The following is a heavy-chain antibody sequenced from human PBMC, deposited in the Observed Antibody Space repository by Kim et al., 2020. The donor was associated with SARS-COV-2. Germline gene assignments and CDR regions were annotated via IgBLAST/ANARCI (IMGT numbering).Heavy chain of an antibody. CDR2: ITVSSTHI. CDR3: ARGWFGQVGDY. Sequence: GGSLRLSCAASGFTFNTYTMDWVRQAPGKGLEWVSSITVSSTHIYYADSVEGRFTISRDNARNSVYLQMNSLRVDDTAIYYCARGWFGQVGDYWGQGVRVTVSS. V-gene: IGHV3-21*01. J-gene: IGHJ4*02. CDR1: GFTFNTYT. D-gene: IGHD3-10*01.